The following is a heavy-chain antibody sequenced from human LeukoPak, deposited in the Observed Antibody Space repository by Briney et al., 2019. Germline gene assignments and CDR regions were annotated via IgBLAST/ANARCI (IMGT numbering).Heavy chain of an antibody. CDR2: ISWNSGSI. Sequence: GRSLRLSCAASGFTFDDYAMHWVRQAPGKGLEGVSGISWNSGSIGYADSVKGRFTISRDNAKNSLYLQMNSLRAEDTALYYCAKDTYGDSYYFDYWGQGTLVTVSS. CDR1: GFTFDDYA. D-gene: IGHD4-17*01. CDR3: AKDTYGDSYYFDY. V-gene: IGHV3-9*01. J-gene: IGHJ4*02.